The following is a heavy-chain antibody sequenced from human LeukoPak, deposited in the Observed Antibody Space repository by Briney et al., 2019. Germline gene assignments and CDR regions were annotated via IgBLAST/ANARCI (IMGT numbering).Heavy chain of an antibody. J-gene: IGHJ4*02. CDR1: GGTFSSYA. V-gene: IGHV1-69*13. CDR2: IITIFGTA. Sequence: SVKVTCKASGGTFSSYAISWMRQAPGQGLELMGGIITIFGTANYAQKLQGRVTITADESTSTAYMELSRLRSEDTDVYYCGRDWVYGSGTLGYWGEGTLVTVSS. CDR3: GRDWVYGSGTLGY. D-gene: IGHD3-10*01.